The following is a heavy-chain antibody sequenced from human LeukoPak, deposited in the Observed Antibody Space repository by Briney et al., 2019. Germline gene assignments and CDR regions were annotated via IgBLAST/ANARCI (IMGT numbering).Heavy chain of an antibody. CDR2: ISGSGGST. D-gene: IGHD3-3*01. Sequence: PEGSLRLSCAASGFTFSSYAMSWVRQAPGKGLEWVSAISGSGGSTYYADSVKGRFTISRDNSKNTPYLQMNSLRAEDTAVYYCAKEPRYDFWSGFDYWGQGTLVTVSS. J-gene: IGHJ4*02. V-gene: IGHV3-23*01. CDR1: GFTFSSYA. CDR3: AKEPRYDFWSGFDY.